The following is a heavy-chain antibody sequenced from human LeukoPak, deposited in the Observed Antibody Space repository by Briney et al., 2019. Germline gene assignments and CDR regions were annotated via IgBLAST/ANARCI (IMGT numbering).Heavy chain of an antibody. J-gene: IGHJ6*03. CDR3: ARVGDYYYYYMDV. Sequence: SSETLSLTCTVSGGSISSGDYYWSWIRQPPGKGLECIGYIYYRGSTYYNPSLKSRATISVDTSKNQFSLKLSSVTAADTAVYYCARVGDYYYYYMDVWGKGTTVTVSS. CDR1: GGSISSGDYY. V-gene: IGHV4-30-4*08. D-gene: IGHD3-16*01. CDR2: IYYRGST.